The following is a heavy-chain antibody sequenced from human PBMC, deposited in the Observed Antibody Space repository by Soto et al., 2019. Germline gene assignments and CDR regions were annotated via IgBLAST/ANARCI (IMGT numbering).Heavy chain of an antibody. CDR3: AKESVETSYSYYGMDV. CDR2: VSFDSKNK. J-gene: IGHJ6*02. D-gene: IGHD4-4*01. CDR1: GLSFDAYG. V-gene: IGHV3-30*18. Sequence: PGGSLRLSCAGSGLSFDAYGMHWVRQAPGKGLEWLTTVSFDSKNKYYIDSVEGRFTISRDNSKNMLFLQMNSLRHEDTAVYYCAKESVETSYSYYGMDVWGPGTTVTVSS.